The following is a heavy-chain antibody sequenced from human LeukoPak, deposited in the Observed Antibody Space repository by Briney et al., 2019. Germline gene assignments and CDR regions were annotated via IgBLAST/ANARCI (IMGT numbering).Heavy chain of an antibody. CDR1: GGTFSSYA. CDR3: ARDMDIVVVVAATRFYYYGMDV. J-gene: IGHJ6*02. Sequence: EASVKVSCKASGGTFSSYAISWVRQAPGQGLEWMGRIIPILGIANYAQKFQGRVTITADKSTSTAYTELSSLRSEDTAVYYCARDMDIVVVVAATRFYYYGMDVWGQGTTVTVSS. D-gene: IGHD2-15*01. V-gene: IGHV1-69*04. CDR2: IIPILGIA.